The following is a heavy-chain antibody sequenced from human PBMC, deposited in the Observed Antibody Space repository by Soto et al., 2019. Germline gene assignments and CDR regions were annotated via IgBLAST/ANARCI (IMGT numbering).Heavy chain of an antibody. CDR3: ARNVVGTYHFDY. V-gene: IGHV1-3*01. J-gene: IGHJ4*02. CDR2: IHAGNGNT. D-gene: IGHD2-21*01. Sequence: QVQLVQSGAEVKKPGASVKVSCKASGYTFTSYAMHWVRQAPGQRLEWMGWIHAGNGNTKYSQKFQGRVTITRDTSASTAYMEWSSLRSEDTAVYYCARNVVGTYHFDYWGQGTLVTVSS. CDR1: GYTFTSYA.